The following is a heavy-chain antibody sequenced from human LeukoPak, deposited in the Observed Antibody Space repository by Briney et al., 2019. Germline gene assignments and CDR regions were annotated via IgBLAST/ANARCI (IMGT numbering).Heavy chain of an antibody. V-gene: IGHV3-23*01. J-gene: IGHJ4*02. Sequence: PGGSLRLSCAASGFTFSSYGMSWVRQAPGKGLEWVSAISGSGGSTYYADSVKGRFTISRDNSKNTLYLQMNSLRAEDTAVYYCAKLYGNAGDGYTEDAFDYWGQGTLVTVSS. CDR2: ISGSGGST. CDR3: AKLYGNAGDGYTEDAFDY. CDR1: GFTFSSYG. D-gene: IGHD5-24*01.